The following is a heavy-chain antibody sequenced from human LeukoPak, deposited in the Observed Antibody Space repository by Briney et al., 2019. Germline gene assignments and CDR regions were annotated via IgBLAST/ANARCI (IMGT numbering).Heavy chain of an antibody. Sequence: GGSLRLSCAASGFTFSSYGMHWVRQAPGKGLEWVALISYDGSDKYYADSVKGRFTISRDNSKNTLYLQMNSLRAEDAAVYYCAKGSYFDYWGQGTLVTVSS. CDR2: ISYDGSDK. CDR1: GFTFSSYG. J-gene: IGHJ4*02. V-gene: IGHV3-30*18. CDR3: AKGSYFDY.